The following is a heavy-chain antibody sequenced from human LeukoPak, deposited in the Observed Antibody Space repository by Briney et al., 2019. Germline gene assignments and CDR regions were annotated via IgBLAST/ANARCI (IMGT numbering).Heavy chain of an antibody. J-gene: IGHJ5*02. CDR1: GFTFSNYW. Sequence: GGSLRLSCAASGFTFSNYWMSWVRQAPGKGLEWVASIKKDASDKYYVDSVKGRFAISRDNAKNSLYLQVNSLRAEDTAVYYCARPPYDYDILTGYPTNNWFDPWGQGTLVTVSS. CDR3: ARPPYDYDILTGYPTNNWFDP. V-gene: IGHV3-7*01. CDR2: IKKDASDK. D-gene: IGHD3-9*01.